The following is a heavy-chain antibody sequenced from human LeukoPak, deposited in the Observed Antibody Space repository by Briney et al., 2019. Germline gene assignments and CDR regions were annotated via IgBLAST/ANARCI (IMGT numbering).Heavy chain of an antibody. CDR1: GFTFSSYW. V-gene: IGHV3-7*01. J-gene: IGHJ4*02. CDR3: ARDGKYYYDSSGFF. Sequence: GGSLRLSCAASGFTFSSYWMSWVRQAPGKGLEWVANIKQDGSEKYYVDSVKGRFTISRDNAKNSLYLQTNSLRAEDTAVYYCARDGKYYYDSSGFFWGQGTLVTVSS. D-gene: IGHD3-22*01. CDR2: IKQDGSEK.